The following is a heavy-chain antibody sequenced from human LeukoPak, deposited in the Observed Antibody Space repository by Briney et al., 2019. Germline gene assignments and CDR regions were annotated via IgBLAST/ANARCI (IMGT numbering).Heavy chain of an antibody. V-gene: IGHV3-23*01. CDR3: AKTKYSGLKNAFGI. D-gene: IGHD5-12*01. CDR2: ISGSGGST. J-gene: IGHJ3*02. Sequence: GGSLRLSSAASGFTFSSYDMSWVRQAPGKGLEWVSVISGSGGSTYYADSVKGRFTISRDNSKNTLYLQMNSLRAEDTAVYYCAKTKYSGLKNAFGIWGQGTMVTVSS. CDR1: GFTFSSYD.